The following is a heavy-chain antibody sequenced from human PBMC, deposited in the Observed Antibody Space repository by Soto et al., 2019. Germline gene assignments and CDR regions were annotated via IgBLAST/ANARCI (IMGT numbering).Heavy chain of an antibody. D-gene: IGHD4-4*01. Sequence: QVQLQESGPGLVKPSETLSLTCTVSGGSISSYYWSWIRQPPGKGLEWIGYIYYSGSTNYNPSLKSRVTISVDTSKNQFSLKLSSVTAADTAVYYCARHVDDYSNEYYFDYWGQGTLVTVSS. CDR2: IYYSGST. CDR1: GGSISSYY. J-gene: IGHJ4*02. V-gene: IGHV4-59*08. CDR3: ARHVDDYSNEYYFDY.